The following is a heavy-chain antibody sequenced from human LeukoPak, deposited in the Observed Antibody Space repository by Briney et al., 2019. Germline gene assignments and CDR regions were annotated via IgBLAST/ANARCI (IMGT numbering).Heavy chain of an antibody. CDR2: ISPSGGST. D-gene: IGHD3-22*01. V-gene: IGHV1-46*01. J-gene: IGHJ4*02. CDR3: ARDLPFRDSSGYHALDY. Sequence: ASVKVSCKAFGYTFTSNYMHWVRQAPGQGPEWMGVISPSGGSTTYAQKLQGRVTMTTDTSTSTAYMELRSLRSDDTAVYYCARDLPFRDSSGYHALDYWGQGTLVTVSS. CDR1: GYTFTSNY.